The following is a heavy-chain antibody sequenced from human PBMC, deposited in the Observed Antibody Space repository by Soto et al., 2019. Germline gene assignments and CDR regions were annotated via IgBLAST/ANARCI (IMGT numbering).Heavy chain of an antibody. CDR2: IFYTGST. CDR1: GASVSSGSYY. V-gene: IGHV4-61*03. J-gene: IGHJ4*02. Sequence: SETLSLTCTVSGASVSSGSYYWHWIRQSPGKGLEWLGYIFYTGSTKYNPSLNSRVTMLLDTSQNHFSLKLTSVTAADTAVYHCTRESMSGWSDFWGQGNLVTVSS. CDR3: TRESMSGWSDF. D-gene: IGHD6-13*01.